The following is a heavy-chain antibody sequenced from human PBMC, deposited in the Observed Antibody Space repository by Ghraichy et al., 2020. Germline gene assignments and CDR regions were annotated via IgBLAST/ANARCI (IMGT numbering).Heavy chain of an antibody. Sequence: GGSLRLSCAASGFTFSDYYMSWIRQAPGKGLEWVSYISSSGSTIYYADSVKGRFTISRDNAKNSLYLQMNSLRAEDTAVYYCARTPFSGSYRKPMYNWFDPWGQGTLVTVSS. CDR1: GFTFSDYY. CDR3: ARTPFSGSYRKPMYNWFDP. J-gene: IGHJ5*02. V-gene: IGHV3-11*04. D-gene: IGHD1-26*01. CDR2: ISSSGSTI.